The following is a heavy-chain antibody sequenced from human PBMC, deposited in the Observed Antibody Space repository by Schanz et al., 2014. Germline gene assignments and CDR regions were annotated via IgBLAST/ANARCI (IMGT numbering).Heavy chain of an antibody. CDR3: TRDRGALISHNDALDL. J-gene: IGHJ3*01. D-gene: IGHD3-16*01. CDR2: LTEGGGGT. CDR1: GFGFDDYA. V-gene: IGHV3-23*04. Sequence: EVQLVESGGGVVRPGGSLRLSCAASGFGFDDYAMSWVRQAPGKGLEWVSGLTEGGGGTYYTDAVKGRFTISRDNSKNTVYLQMNSLRSEDTAVYYCTRDRGALISHNDALDLWGRGTMVSVSS.